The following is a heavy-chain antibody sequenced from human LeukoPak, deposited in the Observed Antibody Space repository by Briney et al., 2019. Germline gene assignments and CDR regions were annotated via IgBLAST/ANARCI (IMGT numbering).Heavy chain of an antibody. Sequence: ASVNVSCKASGYTFTGYYMHWVRQAPGQGLEWMGRINSNSGGTNYAQKFQGRITMTRDTTISTACMELNRLRSDDTAVYYCARADPTLTTQLYYYYYIHVWGNGTTVTVSS. CDR2: INSNSGGT. D-gene: IGHD4-11*01. J-gene: IGHJ6*03. CDR1: GYTFTGYY. V-gene: IGHV1-2*06. CDR3: ARADPTLTTQLYYYYYIHV.